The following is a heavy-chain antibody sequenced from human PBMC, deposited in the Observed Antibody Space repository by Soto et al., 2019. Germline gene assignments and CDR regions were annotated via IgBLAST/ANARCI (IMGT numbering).Heavy chain of an antibody. CDR1: GYTFTGYY. D-gene: IGHD3-9*01. V-gene: IGHV1-2*02. J-gene: IGHJ5*02. Sequence: ASVKVSCKASGYTFTGYYMHWVRQAPGQGLEWMGWINPNSGGTNYAQKFQGRVTMTRDTSISTAYMELSRLRSDDTAVYYCARDPPIYDILTGYYGTNWFDPCGQGTLVTVSS. CDR3: ARDPPIYDILTGYYGTNWFDP. CDR2: INPNSGGT.